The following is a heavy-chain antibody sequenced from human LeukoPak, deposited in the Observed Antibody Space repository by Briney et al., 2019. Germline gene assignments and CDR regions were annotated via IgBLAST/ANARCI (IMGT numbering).Heavy chain of an antibody. V-gene: IGHV4-4*07. CDR3: ARDRWFDT. CDR2: IYSTGSS. CDR1: GGSMSRYY. Sequence: PSETLSLTCTVSGGSMSRYYWSWIRQAAGKAPEWIGRIYSTGSSDYNPSLQSRVTMSVDTSKNQFYLNVSTVTAADTAIYYCARDRWFDTWGQGTLVTVSS. J-gene: IGHJ5*02.